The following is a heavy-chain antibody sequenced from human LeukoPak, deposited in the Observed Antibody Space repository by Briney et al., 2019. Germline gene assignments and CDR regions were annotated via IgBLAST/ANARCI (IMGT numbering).Heavy chain of an antibody. CDR3: ARDRRTAHYYYMDV. CDR1: GGSISSYY. CDR2: IYTSGST. Sequence: PSETLSLPCTVSGGSISSYYWSWIRQPAGKGLEWIGRIYTSGSTNYNPSLRSRVTMSVDTSKNQFSLKLSSVTAADTAVYYCARDRRTAHYYYMDVWGKGTTVTISS. V-gene: IGHV4-4*07. J-gene: IGHJ6*03.